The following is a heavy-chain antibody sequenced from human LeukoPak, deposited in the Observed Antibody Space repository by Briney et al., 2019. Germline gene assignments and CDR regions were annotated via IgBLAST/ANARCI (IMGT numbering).Heavy chain of an antibody. CDR1: GGSISSLY. J-gene: IGHJ6*03. Sequence: PSETLSLTCTVSGGSISSLYWSWIRQPPGKGLEWIGYIYYSGNTNYNPSLKSRVTLSVDTSKNQLSLKLSSVTAADTAVYYCARYPTYYYYMDVWGKGTTVTVSS. CDR3: ARYPTYYYYMDV. V-gene: IGHV4-59*11. CDR2: IYYSGNT.